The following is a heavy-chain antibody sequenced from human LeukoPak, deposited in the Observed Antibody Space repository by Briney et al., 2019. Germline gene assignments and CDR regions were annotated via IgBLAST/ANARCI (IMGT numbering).Heavy chain of an antibody. V-gene: IGHV3-30-3*01. Sequence: GGSLRLSCAASGFTVSSNYMSWVRQAPGKGLGWVAVISYDGSNKYYADSVKGRFTISRDNSKNTLYLQMNSLRAEDTAVYYCARDLRDSGDYWGQGTLVTVSS. CDR2: ISYDGSNK. CDR3: ARDLRDSGDY. J-gene: IGHJ4*02. CDR1: GFTVSSNY. D-gene: IGHD1-26*01.